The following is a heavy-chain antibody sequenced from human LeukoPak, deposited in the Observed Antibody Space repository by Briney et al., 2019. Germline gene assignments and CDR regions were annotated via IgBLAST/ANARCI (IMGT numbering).Heavy chain of an antibody. CDR1: GLTFSSYA. Sequence: GGSLRLSCAASGLTFSSYAMNWVRQAPGKGLEWVSGISASGGSTDYADSVKGRFTISRDNSKNMLYLQMSSLRAEDTAVYYCAKPNSSSGDYYFDYWGQGTLVTVSS. V-gene: IGHV3-23*01. CDR2: ISASGGST. CDR3: AKPNSSSGDYYFDY. D-gene: IGHD6-6*01. J-gene: IGHJ4*02.